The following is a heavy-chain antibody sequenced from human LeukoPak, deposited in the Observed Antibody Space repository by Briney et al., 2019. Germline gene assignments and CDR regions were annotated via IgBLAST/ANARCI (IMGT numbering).Heavy chain of an antibody. J-gene: IGHJ6*03. CDR3: AKSPYCSSTSCSKGDYYMDV. Sequence: GGSLRLSCAASGFTFSSYWMHWVRQAPGKGLVWVSRINSDGSSTSYADSVKGRFTISRDNAKNTLYLQMNSLRAEDTAVYYCAKSPYCSSTSCSKGDYYMDVWGKGTTVTVSS. CDR2: INSDGSST. CDR1: GFTFSSYW. V-gene: IGHV3-74*01. D-gene: IGHD2-2*01.